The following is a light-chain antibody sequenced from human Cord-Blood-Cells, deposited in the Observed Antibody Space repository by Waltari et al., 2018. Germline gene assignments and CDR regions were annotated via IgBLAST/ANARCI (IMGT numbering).Light chain of an antibody. V-gene: IGKV1-39*01. CDR1: QSISSY. CDR2: AAS. Sequence: DIQMAQSPSFLSASVGDSVTITCRASQSISSYLNWYHQKPGNAPKLLIYAASSLQSGGPSRFSCVGSVTDLPLTISNLLPHDFSTYYCPQSYSTPLTSGGGTKV. CDR3: PQSYSTPLT. J-gene: IGKJ4*02.